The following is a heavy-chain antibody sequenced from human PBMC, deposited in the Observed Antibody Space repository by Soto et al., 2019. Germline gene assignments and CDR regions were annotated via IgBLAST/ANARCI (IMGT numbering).Heavy chain of an antibody. CDR1: GFTFSSYA. CDR3: ARARADYGDYGWFDP. CDR2: ISYDGSNK. J-gene: IGHJ5*02. V-gene: IGHV3-30-3*01. D-gene: IGHD4-17*01. Sequence: QVQLVEAGGGVVQPGRSLRLSCAASGFTFSSYAMHWVRQAPGKGLEWVAVISYDGSNKYYADSVKGRFTISRDNAKNSLYLQMTSLRAEDTPVYCCARARADYGDYGWFDPRGQGTLVTVSS.